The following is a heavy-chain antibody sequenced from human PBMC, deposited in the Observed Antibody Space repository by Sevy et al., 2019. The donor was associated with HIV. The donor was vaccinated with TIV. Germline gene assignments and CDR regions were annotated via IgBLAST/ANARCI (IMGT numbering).Heavy chain of an antibody. CDR2: IYPDDSDA. J-gene: IGHJ6*03. Sequence: GESLKISCKGSGYSFSSYWIGWVRQMPGKGLEWMGIIYPDDSDARYSPSFEGQVTISADKSLSTAYLQWSSLKASDTAMYYCARNYYYMDVWGKGTTVTVSS. V-gene: IGHV5-51*01. CDR1: GYSFSSYW. CDR3: ARNYYYMDV.